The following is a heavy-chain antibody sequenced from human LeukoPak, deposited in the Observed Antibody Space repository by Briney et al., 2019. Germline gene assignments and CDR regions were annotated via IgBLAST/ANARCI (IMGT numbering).Heavy chain of an antibody. CDR2: SGGT. J-gene: IGHJ4*02. V-gene: IGHV4-59*01. Sequence: ASETLFLTCTVSGGSISGYYWSWIRQPPGKGLEWIGYSGGTNYNPSLKSRLTVSVDTSKNQFSLQLRSVTEADTAVYYCARDPIVWGQGTLVTVSS. CDR3: ARDPIV. CDR1: GGSISGYY. D-gene: IGHD2-15*01.